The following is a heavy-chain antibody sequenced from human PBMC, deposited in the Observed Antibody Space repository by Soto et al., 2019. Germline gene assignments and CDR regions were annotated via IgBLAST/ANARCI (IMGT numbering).Heavy chain of an antibody. V-gene: IGHV3-23*01. J-gene: IGHJ4*02. Sequence: GVSLRLSCAASGVTFTSYARTWVRQVPGEGLQWVSSISKSGDSTYYADSVKGRFTTSRDNSKNTLYLQMNSLRAEDTAIYYCAKGSFGFDYWGQGTLVTVSS. CDR1: GVTFTSYA. CDR2: ISKSGDST. CDR3: AKGSFGFDY. D-gene: IGHD3-10*01.